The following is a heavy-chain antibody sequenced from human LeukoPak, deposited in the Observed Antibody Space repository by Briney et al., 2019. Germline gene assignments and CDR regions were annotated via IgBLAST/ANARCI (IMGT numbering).Heavy chain of an antibody. Sequence: PSETLSLTCTVSGGSISSYYWSWVRQAPGKGLEWVSHISSSSNSIYYADSVKGRFTISRDNAKNSLYLQMNSLRAEDTAVYYCAREWDYWGQGTLVTVSS. J-gene: IGHJ4*02. V-gene: IGHV3-48*01. CDR1: GGSISSYY. CDR2: ISSSSNSI. CDR3: AREWDY.